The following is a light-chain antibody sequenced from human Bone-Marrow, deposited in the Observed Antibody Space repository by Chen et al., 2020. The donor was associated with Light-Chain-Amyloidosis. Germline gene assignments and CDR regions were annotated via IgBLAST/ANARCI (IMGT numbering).Light chain of an antibody. CDR2: RDT. CDR3: QSADSSGTYEVI. J-gene: IGLJ2*01. Sequence: SYELTQPPSVSVSPGQTARITCSGDDLPTKYAYWYQQKPGQAPVLVIHRDTERPSGLSERFSGSSSATTATLTISGVQADDEADYHCQSADSSGTYEVIFGGGTKLTVL. V-gene: IGLV3-25*03. CDR1: DLPTKY.